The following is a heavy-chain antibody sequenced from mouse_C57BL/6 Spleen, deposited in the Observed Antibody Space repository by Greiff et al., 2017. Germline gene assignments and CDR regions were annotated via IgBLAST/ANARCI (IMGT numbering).Heavy chain of an antibody. CDR3: ARGWLLRYFGD. Sequence: SGPELVKPGASVKISCKASGYSFTGYYMNWVKQSPEKSLEWIGEINPSTGGTTYNQKFKAKATLTVAKSSSTAYMQLKSLTSEDSAVYYCARGWLLRYFGDWGQGTTLTVSS. CDR2: INPSTGGT. V-gene: IGHV1-42*01. CDR1: GYSFTGYY. J-gene: IGHJ2*01. D-gene: IGHD2-3*01.